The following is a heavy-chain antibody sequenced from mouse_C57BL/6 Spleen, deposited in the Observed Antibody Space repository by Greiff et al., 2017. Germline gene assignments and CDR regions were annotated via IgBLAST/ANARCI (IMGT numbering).Heavy chain of an antibody. D-gene: IGHD2-4*01. J-gene: IGHJ4*01. Sequence: QVQLQQPGAELVKPGASVKLSCKASGYTFTSYWMHWVKQRPGQGLEWIGMIHPNSGSTNYNEKFKSKATLTVDKSSSTAYMQLSSLTSEDSAVYYCARVDYDEALAMDYWGQGTSVTVSS. CDR2: IHPNSGST. CDR1: GYTFTSYW. V-gene: IGHV1-64*01. CDR3: ARVDYDEALAMDY.